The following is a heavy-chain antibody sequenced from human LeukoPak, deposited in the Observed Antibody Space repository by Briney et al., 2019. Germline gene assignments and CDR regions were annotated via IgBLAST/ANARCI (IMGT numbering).Heavy chain of an antibody. CDR2: INPNSGGT. CDR3: ARDRGGIYAGDYPDY. CDR1: GYTFTGYY. D-gene: IGHD4-17*01. Sequence: ASVKVSCKASGYTFTGYYMHWVRQAPGQGLEWMGWINPNSGGTNYAQKFQGRVTMTRDTSISTAYMELSRLRSDDTAVYYCARDRGGIYAGDYPDYWGQGTLVTVSS. J-gene: IGHJ4*02. V-gene: IGHV1-2*02.